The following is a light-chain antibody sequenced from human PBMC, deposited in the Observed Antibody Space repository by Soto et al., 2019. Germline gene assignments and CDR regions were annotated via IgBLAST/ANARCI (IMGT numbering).Light chain of an antibody. CDR1: SSDVGSYNL. V-gene: IGLV2-23*01. J-gene: IGLJ3*02. CDR2: EGG. CDR3: CTYAGGTTWV. Sequence: QSALTQPASVSGSPGQSITISCTGTSSDVGSYNLVSWYQQHPGKAPKLMIYEGGKRPSGVSDRFYGSKSGNTASLTISGLQAEDEADYYCCTYAGGTTWVFGGGTKLTVL.